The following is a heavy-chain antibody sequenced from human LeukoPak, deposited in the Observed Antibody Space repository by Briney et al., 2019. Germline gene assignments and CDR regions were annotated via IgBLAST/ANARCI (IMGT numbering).Heavy chain of an antibody. Sequence: GGSLRLSCAASGFTFDDYAMHWVRQAPGKGLESVSGISWNSGSIGYADSVKGRFTISRDNAKNSLYLQMNSLRAEDTALYYCAKDMGVIEDAFDIWGQGTMVTVSS. CDR3: AKDMGVIEDAFDI. V-gene: IGHV3-9*01. J-gene: IGHJ3*02. CDR2: ISWNSGSI. D-gene: IGHD3-10*01. CDR1: GFTFDDYA.